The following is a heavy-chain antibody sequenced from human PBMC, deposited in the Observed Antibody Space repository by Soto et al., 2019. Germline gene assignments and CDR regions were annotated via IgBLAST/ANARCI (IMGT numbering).Heavy chain of an antibody. CDR1: GGSISSSSYY. Sequence: SETLSLTCTVSGGSISSSSYYWGWIRQPPGKGLEWIGSIYYSGSTYYNPSLKSRVTISVDTSKNQFSLKLSSVTAADTAVYYCARTREGCSGGSCYYYYGMDVWGQGTTVTVSS. J-gene: IGHJ6*02. V-gene: IGHV4-39*01. CDR3: ARTREGCSGGSCYYYYGMDV. CDR2: IYYSGST. D-gene: IGHD2-15*01.